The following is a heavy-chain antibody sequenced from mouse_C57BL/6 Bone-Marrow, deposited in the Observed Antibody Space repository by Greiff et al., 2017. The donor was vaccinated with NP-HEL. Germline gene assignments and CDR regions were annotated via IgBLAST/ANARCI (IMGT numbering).Heavy chain of an antibody. CDR1: GYTFTDYY. CDR3: ARMVYGNYVGFAY. CDR2: INPYNGGT. V-gene: IGHV1-19*01. D-gene: IGHD2-1*01. J-gene: IGHJ3*01. Sequence: VQLKESGPVLVKPGASVKMSCKASGYTFTDYYMNWVKQSHGKSLEWIGVINPYNGGTSYNQKFKGKATLTVAKSSSTAYMELNSLTSEDSAVYYCARMVYGNYVGFAYWGQGTLVTVSA.